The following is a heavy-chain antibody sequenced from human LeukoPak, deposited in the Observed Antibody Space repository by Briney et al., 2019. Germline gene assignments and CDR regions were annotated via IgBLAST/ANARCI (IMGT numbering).Heavy chain of an antibody. D-gene: IGHD1-26*01. CDR2: SNPNSGGT. Sequence: ASVKVSCKASGYTFTGYYMHWVRQAPGQGLEWMGWSNPNSGGTNYAQKFQGRVTMTRDTSISTAYMELSRLRSDDTAVYYCARVRYSGSYSPFRYWGQGTLVTVSS. CDR3: ARVRYSGSYSPFRY. CDR1: GYTFTGYY. V-gene: IGHV1-2*02. J-gene: IGHJ4*02.